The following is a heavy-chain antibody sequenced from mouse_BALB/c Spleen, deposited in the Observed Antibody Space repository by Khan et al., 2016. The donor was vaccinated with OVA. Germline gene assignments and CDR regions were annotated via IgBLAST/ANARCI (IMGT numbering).Heavy chain of an antibody. CDR1: GYTFTNYG. CDR3: ARSNGNYWFAY. CDR2: INTYTGEP. J-gene: IGHJ3*01. D-gene: IGHD2-1*01. V-gene: IGHV9-3-1*01. Sequence: QIQLVQSGPELKKPGETVKISCKASGYTFTNYGMNWVKQAPGKGLKWMGWINTYTGEPTCADDFKGRFAFSFETSASTANLQINNLTNESTATYFCARSNGNYWFAYWGQGTLVTVSA.